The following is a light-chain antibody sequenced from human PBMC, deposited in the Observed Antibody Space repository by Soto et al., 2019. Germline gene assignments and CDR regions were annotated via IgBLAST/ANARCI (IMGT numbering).Light chain of an antibody. CDR3: SSYTSSSTDV. V-gene: IGLV2-14*01. CDR2: DVS. CDR1: SSDVGVYNY. Sequence: QSALTQPASVSGSPGQSITISCTGTSSDVGVYNYVSWYQQHPGKAPKLMIYDVSNRPSGVSNRFSGSKSGNTASLTISGLQAEDEADYYCSSYTSSSTDVFGTGTKLTVL. J-gene: IGLJ1*01.